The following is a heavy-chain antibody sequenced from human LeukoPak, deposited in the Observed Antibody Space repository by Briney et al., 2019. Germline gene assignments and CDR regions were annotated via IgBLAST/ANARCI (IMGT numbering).Heavy chain of an antibody. V-gene: IGHV3-30-3*01. CDR2: ISYDGSNK. CDR1: GFTFISYA. Sequence: GGSLRLSCAASGFTFISYAMHWVRQAPGKGLEWVAVISYDGSNKYYADSVKGRFTISRDNAKNSLYLQMNSLRAEDTAIYYCTRVGYIDEGIDYWGQGTLVTVSS. D-gene: IGHD5-24*01. J-gene: IGHJ4*02. CDR3: TRVGYIDEGIDY.